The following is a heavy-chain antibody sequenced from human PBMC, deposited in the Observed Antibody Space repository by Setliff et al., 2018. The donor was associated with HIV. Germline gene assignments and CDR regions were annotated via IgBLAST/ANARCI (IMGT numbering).Heavy chain of an antibody. CDR3: AAGPDYYYYYMDV. CDR2: INPNSGDS. V-gene: IGHV1-2*02. CDR1: GYTFTAYY. Sequence: ASVKVSCKASGYTFTAYYIHWVRLAPGQGLEWMGWINPNSGDSNFAQKFQGRVTMATDTYITTAYMDLSSLTSDDTAVYYCAAGPDYYYYYMDVWGKGTTVTVSS. J-gene: IGHJ6*03.